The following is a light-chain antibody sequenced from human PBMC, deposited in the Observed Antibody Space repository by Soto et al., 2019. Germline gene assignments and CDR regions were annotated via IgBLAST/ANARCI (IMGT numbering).Light chain of an antibody. Sequence: EVVLTQSPVTLSLSPGERATLSCRASQSVSNFLAWYQQKPGQAPRLLIYDASNRATGIPVRFSGSGSGTDFTLTIRSLEPEDFGLYYCQQRSDWFTFGQGTRLEIK. CDR2: DAS. V-gene: IGKV3-11*01. CDR1: QSVSNF. J-gene: IGKJ5*01. CDR3: QQRSDWFT.